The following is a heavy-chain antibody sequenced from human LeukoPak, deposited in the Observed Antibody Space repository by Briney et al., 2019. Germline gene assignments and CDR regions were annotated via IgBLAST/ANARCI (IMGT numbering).Heavy chain of an antibody. CDR2: ISSSSSYI. CDR1: GFTFSSYS. J-gene: IGHJ4*02. Sequence: GPLRLSCAASGFTFSSYSMNWVRQAPGKGLEWVSSISSSSSYIYYADSVKGRFTISRDNAKNSLYLQMNSLRAEDTAVYYCARGLVGATGAYYFDYWGQGTLVTVSS. CDR3: ARGLVGATGAYYFDY. D-gene: IGHD1-26*01. V-gene: IGHV3-21*01.